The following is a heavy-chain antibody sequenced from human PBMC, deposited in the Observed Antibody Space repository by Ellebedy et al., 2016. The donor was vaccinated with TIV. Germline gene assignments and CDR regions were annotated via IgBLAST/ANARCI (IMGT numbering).Heavy chain of an antibody. CDR3: ARSDIVVVPAAMGNWFDP. D-gene: IGHD2-2*01. Sequence: ASVKVSXXASGYTFTSYGISWVRQAPGQGLEWMGWISAYNGNTNYAQKLQGRVTMTTDTSTSTAYMELRSLRSDDTAVYYCARSDIVVVPAAMGNWFDPWGQGTLVTVSS. CDR1: GYTFTSYG. CDR2: ISAYNGNT. V-gene: IGHV1-18*01. J-gene: IGHJ5*02.